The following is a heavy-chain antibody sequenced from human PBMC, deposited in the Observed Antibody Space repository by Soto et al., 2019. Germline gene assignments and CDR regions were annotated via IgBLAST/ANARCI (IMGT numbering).Heavy chain of an antibody. J-gene: IGHJ4*02. D-gene: IGHD2-21*02. CDR1: GDTFTDYY. V-gene: IGHV1-46*01. Sequence: QVQLVQSGAEVKKPGASVKVSCKASGDTFTDYYIHWVRQAPGQGLEWMGTVNPSGGHTTYAQHFLGRMTMTRDASTSTLYMELTSLTSEDTAVYYCARGGHVVVVTAALDFWGQGTLVTVSS. CDR3: ARGGHVVVVTAALDF. CDR2: VNPSGGHT.